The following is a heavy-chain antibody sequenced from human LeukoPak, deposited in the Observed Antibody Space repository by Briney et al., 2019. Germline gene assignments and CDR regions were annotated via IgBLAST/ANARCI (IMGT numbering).Heavy chain of an antibody. CDR1: GFNFSSYW. Sequence: GGSLRLSCAASGFNFSSYWMHWVRQAPGKGLVWISRINYDGTTTIYADSVKGRFTISRDNTKNTLYLQMNSLRAEDTAVYYCARMEVRGVIRNLDYWGQGTLVTVSS. J-gene: IGHJ4*02. CDR3: ARMEVRGVIRNLDY. CDR2: INYDGTTT. V-gene: IGHV3-74*01. D-gene: IGHD3-10*01.